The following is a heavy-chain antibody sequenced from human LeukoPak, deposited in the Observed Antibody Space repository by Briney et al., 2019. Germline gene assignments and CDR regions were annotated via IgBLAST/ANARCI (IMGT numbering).Heavy chain of an antibody. CDR3: ARLGYCSAGSCYSGFDY. J-gene: IGHJ4*02. Sequence: PSETLSLTCAVYGGSFSGYYWSWIRQPPGKGLEWIGEINHSGSTNYNPSLKSRVTMSVDKSKNQFSLTLSSVTAADTAVYYCARLGYCSAGSCYSGFDYWGQGTLVTVSS. V-gene: IGHV4-34*01. CDR2: INHSGST. D-gene: IGHD2-15*01. CDR1: GGSFSGYY.